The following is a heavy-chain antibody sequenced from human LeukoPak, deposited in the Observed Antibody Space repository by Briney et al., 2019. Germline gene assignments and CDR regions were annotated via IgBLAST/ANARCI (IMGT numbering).Heavy chain of an antibody. Sequence: SETLSLTCAVYGASFSDHYWTWIRQPPGKGLEWIGEIDQSRSTKCNPSLKGRVTISLDTSKNQFSLDLTSVTAADTAVYYCAASSQLGSYNWLDPWGQGTPVTVSS. J-gene: IGHJ5*02. CDR1: GASFSDHY. CDR3: AASSQLGSYNWLDP. V-gene: IGHV4-34*01. D-gene: IGHD1-1*01. CDR2: IDQSRST.